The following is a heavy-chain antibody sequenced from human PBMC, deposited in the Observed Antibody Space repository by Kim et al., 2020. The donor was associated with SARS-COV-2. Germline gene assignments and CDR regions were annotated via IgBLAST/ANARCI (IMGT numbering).Heavy chain of an antibody. CDR2: IYYSGST. J-gene: IGHJ5*02. CDR3: ARVGGPTAYSSSWYEVDWFDP. V-gene: IGHV4-59*13. CDR1: GGSISSYY. Sequence: SETLSLTCTVSGGSISSYYWSWIRQPPGKGLEWIGYIYYSGSTNYNPSLKSRVTISVDTSKNQFSLKLSSVTAADTAVYYCARVGGPTAYSSSWYEVDWFDPWGQGTLVTVSS. D-gene: IGHD6-13*01.